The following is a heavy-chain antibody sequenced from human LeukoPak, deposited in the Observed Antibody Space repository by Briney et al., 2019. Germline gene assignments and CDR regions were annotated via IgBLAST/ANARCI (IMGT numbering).Heavy chain of an antibody. CDR2: INHSGST. D-gene: IGHD2-2*01. J-gene: IGHJ6*02. Sequence: PSETLSLTCAVYGGSFSGYYWSWIRQPPVKGLEWIGEINHSGSTNYNPSLKSRVTISVDTSKNQFSLKLSSVTAADTAVYYCARARIYCSSTSCYLIRDYYYYGMDVWGQGTTVTVSS. CDR1: GGSFSGYY. CDR3: ARARIYCSSTSCYLIRDYYYYGMDV. V-gene: IGHV4-34*01.